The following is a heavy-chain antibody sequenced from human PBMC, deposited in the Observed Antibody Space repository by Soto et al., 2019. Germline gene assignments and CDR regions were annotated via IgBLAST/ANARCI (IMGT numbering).Heavy chain of an antibody. CDR1: GFTFSSYW. J-gene: IGHJ5*02. D-gene: IGHD3-3*01. CDR3: ARESSYYDFWSGSNWFDP. Sequence: PGGSLRLSCAASGFTFSSYWMSWVRQAPGKGLEWVANIKQDGSEKYYVDSVKGRFTISRDNAKNSLYLQMNSLRAEDTAVYYCARESSYYDFWSGSNWFDPWGQGTLVTVSS. CDR2: IKQDGSEK. V-gene: IGHV3-7*05.